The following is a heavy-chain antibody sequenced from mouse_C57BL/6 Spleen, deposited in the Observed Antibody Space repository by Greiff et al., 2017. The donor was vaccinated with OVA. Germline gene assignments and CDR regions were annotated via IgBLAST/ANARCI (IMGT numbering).Heavy chain of an antibody. CDR2: IDPNSGGT. D-gene: IGHD2-3*01. V-gene: IGHV1-72*01. Sequence: QVQLQQPGAELVKPGASVKLSCKASGYTFTSYWMHWVKQRPGRGLEWIGRIDPNSGGTKYNEKFKSKATLTVDKPSSTAYMHLSSLTSEDSAVYYGARSPPYDNYYAMDYWGQGTSVTVSS. CDR3: ARSPPYDNYYAMDY. CDR1: GYTFTSYW. J-gene: IGHJ4*01.